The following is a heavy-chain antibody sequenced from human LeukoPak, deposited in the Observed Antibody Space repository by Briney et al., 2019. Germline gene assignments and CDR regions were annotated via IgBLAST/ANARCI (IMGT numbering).Heavy chain of an antibody. CDR1: GFTFSSYG. D-gene: IGHD6-19*01. CDR2: ISYDGSNK. J-gene: IGHJ4*02. V-gene: IGHV3-30*18. CDR3: AKGMSSGWYLVSDY. Sequence: GGSLRLSCAASGFTFSSYGMHWVRQAPGKGLEWVAVISYDGSNKYYADSVKGRFTISRDNSKNTLYLQMNSVRGEDTGVYYCAKGMSSGWYLVSDYWGQGTLVTVSS.